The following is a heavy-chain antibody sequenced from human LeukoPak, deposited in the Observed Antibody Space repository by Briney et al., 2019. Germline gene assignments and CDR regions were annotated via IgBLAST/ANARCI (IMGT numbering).Heavy chain of an antibody. CDR1: GGSISSGGYS. Sequence: SETLSLTCAVSGGSISSGGYSWSWIRQPPGKGLEWIGYIYHSGSTYYNPSLKSRVTISVDRSKNRFSLKLSSVTAADTAVYYCASNAAGWFGFDPWGQGTLVTVSS. CDR2: IYHSGST. J-gene: IGHJ5*02. CDR3: ASNAAGWFGFDP. D-gene: IGHD3-10*01. V-gene: IGHV4-30-2*01.